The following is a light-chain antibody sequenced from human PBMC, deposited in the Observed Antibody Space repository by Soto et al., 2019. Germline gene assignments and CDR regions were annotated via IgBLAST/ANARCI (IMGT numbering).Light chain of an antibody. CDR1: QSVSSSY. CDR3: QQDYNLPPWT. V-gene: IGKV3D-7*01. Sequence: PGERVTLSCRASQSVSSSYLPWYQQKPGQAPRLLIYGASTRATGIPARFSGSGSGTDFTLTISSLQPEDFAVYYCQQDYNLPPWTFGQGTKVEIK. CDR2: GAS. J-gene: IGKJ1*01.